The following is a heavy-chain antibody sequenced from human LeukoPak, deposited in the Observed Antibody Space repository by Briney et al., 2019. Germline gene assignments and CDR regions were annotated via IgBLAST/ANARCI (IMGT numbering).Heavy chain of an antibody. CDR2: IYTSGST. V-gene: IGHV4-61*02. D-gene: IGHD6-13*01. J-gene: IGHJ5*02. CDR1: GGSISSGSYS. Sequence: RASETLSLTCTVSGGSISSGSYSWSWIRQPAGKGLERIGRIYTSGSTNYNPSLKSRVTISVDTSKNQFSLRLSSVTAADTAVYYCAGEASSWRENWFDPWGQGTLVTVSS. CDR3: AGEASSWRENWFDP.